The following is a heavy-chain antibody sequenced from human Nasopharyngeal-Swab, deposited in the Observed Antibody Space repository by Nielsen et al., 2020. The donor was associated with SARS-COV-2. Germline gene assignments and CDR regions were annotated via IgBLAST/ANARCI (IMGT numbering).Heavy chain of an antibody. J-gene: IGHJ4*02. CDR2: IKSKTNGGTT. V-gene: IGHV3-15*07. CDR3: TTVVPTTVTTRGY. Sequence: GESLKISCAASGFTFSNAWMNWVRQAPGKGLEWVGRIKSKTNGGTTDYAAPVKGRFTISRDDSKNTLYLQMNSLKTEDTAVYYCTTVVPTTVTTRGYWGQGTLVTVSS. CDR1: GFTFSNAW. D-gene: IGHD4-17*01.